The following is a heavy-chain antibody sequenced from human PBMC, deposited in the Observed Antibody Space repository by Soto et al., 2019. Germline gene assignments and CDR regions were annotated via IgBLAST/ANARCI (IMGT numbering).Heavy chain of an antibody. V-gene: IGHV1-69*06. CDR2: IIPIFGTA. CDR3: ARAYDSSGYLGY. D-gene: IGHD3-22*01. J-gene: IGHJ4*02. Sequence: SVKVSCKTSGYTFSAYYMHWVRQAPGQGLEWMGGIIPIFGTANYAQKFQGRVTITADKSTSTAYMELSSLRSEDTAVYYCARAYDSSGYLGYWGQGTLVTVSS. CDR1: GYTFSAYY.